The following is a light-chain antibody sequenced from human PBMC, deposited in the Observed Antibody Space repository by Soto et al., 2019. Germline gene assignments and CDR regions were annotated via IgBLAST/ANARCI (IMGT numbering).Light chain of an antibody. CDR3: QQYKDWPPLT. J-gene: IGKJ4*01. CDR2: GAS. CDR1: QSVNIN. Sequence: EIAMTQSPVTLSASPGERDPLSCRASQSVNINLAWYQQRPGQAPRVLIYGASNRASGIPDRFSGSGSGTDFTLTISSLEPDDFALYYCQQYKDWPPLTCGGGTRVEIK. V-gene: IGKV3D-15*01.